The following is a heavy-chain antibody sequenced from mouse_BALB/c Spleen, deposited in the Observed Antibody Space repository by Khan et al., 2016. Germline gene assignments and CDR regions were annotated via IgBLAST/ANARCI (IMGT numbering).Heavy chain of an antibody. CDR3: ARDDQDFDAWFAS. J-gene: IGHJ3*01. CDR1: GFSLTNSG. Sequence: QVQLKQSGPGLVAPSQSLSITCTVSGFSLTNSGVHWVRQPPRKGLDWLGVIWAGGSTDYNSALMSRLSITRDTTQNHVLLKMNSLQTDDTAMYYCARDDQDFDAWFASWGQGTLVTVSA. V-gene: IGHV2-9*02. CDR2: IWAGGST.